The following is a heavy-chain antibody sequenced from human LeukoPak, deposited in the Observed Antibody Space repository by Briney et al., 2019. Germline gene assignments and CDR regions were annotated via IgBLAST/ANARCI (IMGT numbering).Heavy chain of an antibody. CDR3: AIFPTYYYDPYGMDV. J-gene: IGHJ6*02. CDR2: INPNSGGT. D-gene: IGHD2-21*01. Sequence: ASVKVSCKASGYTFTGYYMHWVRQAPGQGLEWMGWINPNSGGTNYAQKFQGRVTMTRDTSISTAYMELSRLRSDDTAVYYCAIFPTYYYDPYGMDVWGQGTTVTVSS. CDR1: GYTFTGYY. V-gene: IGHV1-2*02.